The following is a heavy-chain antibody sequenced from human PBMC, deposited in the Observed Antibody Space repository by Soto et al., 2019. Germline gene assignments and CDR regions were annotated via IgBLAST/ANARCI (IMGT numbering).Heavy chain of an antibody. CDR1: GFTFSYYY. J-gene: IGHJ5*02. CDR2: ISGSSTYT. CDR3: ARGLNVEMATPGS. V-gene: IGHV3-11*06. Sequence: GGSLRLSCAASGFTFSYYYMSWIRQSPGKGLEWVSYISGSSTYTNYADSVKGRFTISRDNAKNSLYLQMNSLRAEDTAVYYCARGLNVEMATPGSWGQGTLVTVSS. D-gene: IGHD2-15*01.